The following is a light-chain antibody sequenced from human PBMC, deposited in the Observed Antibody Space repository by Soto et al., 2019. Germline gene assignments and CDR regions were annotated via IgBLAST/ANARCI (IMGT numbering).Light chain of an antibody. CDR1: QSVRVN. V-gene: IGKV3-15*01. CDR3: QQYNKWPPLT. Sequence: EVVMTQSPATLSVSPGERATLSCRASQSVRVNLAWYKQKPGQATRLLIYDAATRATGVPARFTGSGSLTEFALSISSLQSEDVAVYYCQQYNKWPPLTFGGGTKVDIK. CDR2: DAA. J-gene: IGKJ4*01.